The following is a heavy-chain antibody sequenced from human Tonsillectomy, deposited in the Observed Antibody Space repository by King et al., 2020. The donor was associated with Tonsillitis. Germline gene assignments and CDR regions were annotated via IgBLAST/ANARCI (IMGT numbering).Heavy chain of an antibody. J-gene: IGHJ3*02. D-gene: IGHD2-2*01. CDR1: GYTFTGYY. CDR2: INPNSGDT. CDR3: AGEAKSSTHAFDM. Sequence: VQLVESGAEVKKPGASVKVSCKASGYTFTGYYMHWVRQAPGQGLEWMGWINPNSGDTNYAQKFQGWVTMTRDTSISTAYMEVSRLTSDDTAVYYCAGEAKSSTHAFDMWRQGTMVTVSS. V-gene: IGHV1-2*04.